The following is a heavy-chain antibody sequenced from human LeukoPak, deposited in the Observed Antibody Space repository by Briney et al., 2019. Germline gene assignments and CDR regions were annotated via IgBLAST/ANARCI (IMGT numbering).Heavy chain of an antibody. CDR2: INSDGSTT. CDR1: GFTFSSYA. J-gene: IGHJ4*02. Sequence: GGSLRLSCAASGFTFSSYAMNWVRQAPGKGLVWVSRINSDGSTTNYAESVKGRFSISRDNAKNTLYLQMNSLRAEDTAVYYCARAPFDYWGQGTLVTVSS. CDR3: ARAPFDY. V-gene: IGHV3-74*01.